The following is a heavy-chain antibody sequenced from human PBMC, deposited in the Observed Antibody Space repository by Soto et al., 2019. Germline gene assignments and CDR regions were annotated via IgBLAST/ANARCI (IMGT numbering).Heavy chain of an antibody. CDR3: ARAPRGGYCSGGSCYYFDY. CDR1: GGSVSSGSYY. D-gene: IGHD2-15*01. Sequence: QVQLQESGPGLVKPSETLSLTCTVSGGSVSSGSYYWSWIRQPPGKGLEWIGYIYYSGSTHYNPSLKSRVPISVDTSKSQFSLKLSSVTAADTAVYYCARAPRGGYCSGGSCYYFDYWGQGTLVTVSS. CDR2: IYYSGST. V-gene: IGHV4-61*01. J-gene: IGHJ4*02.